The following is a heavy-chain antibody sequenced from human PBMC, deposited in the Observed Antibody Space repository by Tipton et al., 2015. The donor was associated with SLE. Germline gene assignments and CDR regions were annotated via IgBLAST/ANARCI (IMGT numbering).Heavy chain of an antibody. D-gene: IGHD1-14*01. Sequence: TLSLTCTVSGGSISSSSYYWGWIRQPPGKGLVWIGSIYYSGSTYYNPSLKSRVTISVDTSKNQFSLKLSSVTAADTAVYYCARHDSESPFDYWGQGTLVTVSS. J-gene: IGHJ4*02. V-gene: IGHV4-39*07. CDR1: GGSISSSSYY. CDR2: IYYSGST. CDR3: ARHDSESPFDY.